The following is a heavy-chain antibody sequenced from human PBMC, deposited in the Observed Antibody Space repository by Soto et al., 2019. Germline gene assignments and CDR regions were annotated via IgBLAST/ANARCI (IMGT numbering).Heavy chain of an antibody. CDR2: INPNSGGT. CDR3: ARGIGGYSSGWYYDY. Sequence: ASVKVSCKASGYTFTGYYMHWVRQAPGQGLEWMGWINPNSGGTNYAQKFLGWVTMTRDTSISTAYMELSRLRSDDTAVYYCARGIGGYSSGWYYDYWGQGTLVTVSS. D-gene: IGHD6-19*01. J-gene: IGHJ4*02. V-gene: IGHV1-2*04. CDR1: GYTFTGYY.